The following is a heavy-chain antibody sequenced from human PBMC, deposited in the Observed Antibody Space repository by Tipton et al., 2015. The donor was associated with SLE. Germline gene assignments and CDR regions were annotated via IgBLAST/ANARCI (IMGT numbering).Heavy chain of an antibody. D-gene: IGHD3-3*01. Sequence: GSLRLSCAASGFTFEDYGMSWVRQVPGKGLEWVSSISWNGGSTGYADSVKGRFTISRDNAKNSLYLQMNSLRAEDTALYYCARDTIFGVRSFDLWGRGTLVTVSS. CDR1: GFTFEDYG. V-gene: IGHV3-20*04. J-gene: IGHJ2*01. CDR2: ISWNGGST. CDR3: ARDTIFGVRSFDL.